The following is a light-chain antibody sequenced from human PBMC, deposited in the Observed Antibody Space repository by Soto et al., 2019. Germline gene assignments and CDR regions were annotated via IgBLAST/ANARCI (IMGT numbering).Light chain of an antibody. Sequence: QAVVTQEPSSSVSPGRTVILTCGWSYGSVSSSNYPSWYQLTPGQAPRTLIYNTNTRSSGVPARFSGSILGNKAALTITGAQADDESDYYCVLYMGGGISVFGGGTKVTVL. CDR1: YGSVSSSNY. CDR3: VLYMGGGISV. J-gene: IGLJ2*01. CDR2: NTN. V-gene: IGLV8-61*01.